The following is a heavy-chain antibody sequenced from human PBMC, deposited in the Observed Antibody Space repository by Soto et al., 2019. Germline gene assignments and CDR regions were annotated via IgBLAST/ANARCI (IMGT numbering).Heavy chain of an antibody. CDR2: IYYSGST. CDR3: ARGKGLAARPYKPHLFDY. J-gene: IGHJ4*02. CDR1: GGSISSYY. Sequence: SETLSLTCTVSGGSISSYYWSWIRQPPGKGLEWIGYIYYSGSTNYNPSLKSRVTISVDTSKNQFSLKLSSVTAADTAVYYCARGKGLAARPYKPHLFDYWGQGTLVTVSS. V-gene: IGHV4-59*01. D-gene: IGHD6-6*01.